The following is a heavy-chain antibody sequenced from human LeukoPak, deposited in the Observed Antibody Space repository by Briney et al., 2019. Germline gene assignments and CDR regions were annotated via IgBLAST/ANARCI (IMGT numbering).Heavy chain of an antibody. CDR3: ARLSETPVYYYSSGYYYLDS. D-gene: IGHD3-22*01. J-gene: IGHJ4*02. V-gene: IGHV1-8*01. CDR1: GYTFIRHD. CDR2: MNPNTGAT. Sequence: ASVKVSCKASGYTFIRHDINWVRQATGQRLEWMGWMNPNTGATGCAQNFQGRVTMTRDTSISTAYMELNSLRSEDTAVYYCARLSETPVYYYSSGYYYLDSWGQGTLVTVSS.